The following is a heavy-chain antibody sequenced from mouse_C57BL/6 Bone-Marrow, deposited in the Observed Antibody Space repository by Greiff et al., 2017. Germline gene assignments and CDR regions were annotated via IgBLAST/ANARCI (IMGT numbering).Heavy chain of an antibody. CDR2: IHPNSGST. J-gene: IGHJ1*03. D-gene: IGHD2-3*01. CDR3: ARDDGYYVWDFDV. V-gene: IGHV1-64*01. Sequence: QVQLQQSGAELVKPGASVKLSCKASGYTFTSYWMHWVQQSPGHGLEWIVMIHPNSGSTNYNEKFKSNATLTVDKSSSTAYMQLSSLTSEDSAVYYCARDDGYYVWDFDVWGTGTTVTVSS. CDR1: GYTFTSYW.